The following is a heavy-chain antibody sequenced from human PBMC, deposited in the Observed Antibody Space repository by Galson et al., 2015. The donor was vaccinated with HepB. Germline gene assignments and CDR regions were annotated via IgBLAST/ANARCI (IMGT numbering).Heavy chain of an antibody. CDR1: GYTFTSYG. CDR3: ARDRGSGRTGVGFDP. CDR2: ISAYNGNT. Sequence: SVKVSCKASGYTFTSYGISWVRQAPGQGLEWMGWISAYNGNTNYAQKLQGRVTMTTDTSTSTAYMELRSLRSDDTAVYYCARDRGSGRTGVGFDPWGQGTLVTVSS. V-gene: IGHV1-18*01. D-gene: IGHD6-19*01. J-gene: IGHJ5*02.